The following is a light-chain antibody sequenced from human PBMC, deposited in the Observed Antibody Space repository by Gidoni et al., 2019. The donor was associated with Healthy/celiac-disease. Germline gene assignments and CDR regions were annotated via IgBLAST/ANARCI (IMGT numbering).Light chain of an antibody. CDR2: DAS. CDR3: QQRSNWHPLT. Sequence: EIVLTQSPATLSLSPGERATLSCRASQSVSSYLAWYQQKPGQAPRLLIYDASNRATSTPARFSGSGSGTEFTLTISSLEPEDVAVYYCQQRSNWHPLTFGGGTKVEIK. CDR1: QSVSSY. V-gene: IGKV3-11*01. J-gene: IGKJ4*01.